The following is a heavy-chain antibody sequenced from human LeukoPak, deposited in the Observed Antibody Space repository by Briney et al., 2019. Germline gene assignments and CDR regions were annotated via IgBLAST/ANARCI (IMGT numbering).Heavy chain of an antibody. CDR3: ASRRSSGWYGGFFDY. D-gene: IGHD6-19*01. V-gene: IGHV1-69*04. Sequence: SVKVSCTASGGTFSSYAISWVRQAPGQGLEWMGRIIPILGIANYAQKFQGRVTITADKSTSTAYMELSSLRSEDTAVYYCASRRSSGWYGGFFDYWGQGTLVTVSS. CDR2: IIPILGIA. J-gene: IGHJ4*02. CDR1: GGTFSSYA.